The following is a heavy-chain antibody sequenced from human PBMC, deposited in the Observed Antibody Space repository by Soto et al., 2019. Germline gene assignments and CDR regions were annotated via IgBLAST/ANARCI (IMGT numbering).Heavy chain of an antibody. D-gene: IGHD6-13*01. J-gene: IGHJ4*02. V-gene: IGHV4-59*01. Sequence: PSETVSLTCTVSGGSISSYYWSWIRQPPGKGLEWIGYIYYSGSTNYNPSLKSRVTISVDTSKNQFSLKLSSVTAADTAVYYCARDLAAAGTGGLDYWGQGTLVTVSS. CDR2: IYYSGST. CDR1: GGSISSYY. CDR3: ARDLAAAGTGGLDY.